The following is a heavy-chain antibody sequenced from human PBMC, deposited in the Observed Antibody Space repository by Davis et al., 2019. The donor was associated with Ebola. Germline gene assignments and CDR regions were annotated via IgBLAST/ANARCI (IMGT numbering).Heavy chain of an antibody. CDR2: MNPNSENT. Sequence: AASVKVSCKASGYTFTTYDIHWVRQATGQGLEWMGWMNPNSENTGYAQKFQGRVTMTRSTSISTAYMVLSSLRSEDTAVYYCARGGYFDWLTRWHYYGMDVWGQGTTVTVSS. D-gene: IGHD3-9*01. CDR1: GYTFTTYD. V-gene: IGHV1-8*01. CDR3: ARGGYFDWLTRWHYYGMDV. J-gene: IGHJ6*02.